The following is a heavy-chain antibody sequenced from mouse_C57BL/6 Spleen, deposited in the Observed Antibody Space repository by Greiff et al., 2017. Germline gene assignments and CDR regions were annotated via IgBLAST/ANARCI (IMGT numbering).Heavy chain of an antibody. CDR1: GSTFTDYY. Sequence: VQLQQSGPELVKPGASVKISCKASGSTFTDYYMNWVKQSHGKSLEWIGDINPNNGGTSYNQKFKGKATLTVDKSSSTAYMELRSLTSEDSAVYYCARKGPYYFDYWGQGTTLTVSS. J-gene: IGHJ2*01. CDR2: INPNNGGT. CDR3: ARKGPYYFDY. V-gene: IGHV1-26*01.